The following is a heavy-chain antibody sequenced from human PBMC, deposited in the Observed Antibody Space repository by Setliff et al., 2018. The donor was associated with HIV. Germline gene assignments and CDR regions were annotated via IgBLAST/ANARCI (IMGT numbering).Heavy chain of an antibody. Sequence: TLSLTCRVSGYYINIGHYCGWLRQSPGKGLEWIGTIYHSGGTYYNPSLKSRVTISVDTSNNQFSLNLNSVTAADTAVYYCARGQGCGGGCHYAFEMWGQGTMVTVSS. J-gene: IGHJ3*02. CDR2: IYHSGGT. V-gene: IGHV4-38-2*02. D-gene: IGHD2-21*02. CDR1: GYYINIGHY. CDR3: ARGQGCGGGCHYAFEM.